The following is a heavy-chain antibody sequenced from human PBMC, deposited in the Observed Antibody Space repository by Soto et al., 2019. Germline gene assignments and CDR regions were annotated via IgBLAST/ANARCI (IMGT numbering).Heavy chain of an antibody. Sequence: SVKVSCKASGGTFSSYAISWVRQAPGQGLEWMGGLIPIFGTANYAQKFQGRVTMTTDKSTSTAYMELSRLRSDGTAVSYCATTVYYGAGSYYHYCYYDMDVWGQGTTVTVSS. CDR3: ATTVYYGAGSYYHYCYYDMDV. J-gene: IGHJ6*02. D-gene: IGHD3-10*01. V-gene: IGHV1-69*05. CDR2: LIPIFGTA. CDR1: GGTFSSYA.